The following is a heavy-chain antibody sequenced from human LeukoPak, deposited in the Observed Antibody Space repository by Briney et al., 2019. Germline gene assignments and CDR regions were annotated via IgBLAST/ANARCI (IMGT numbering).Heavy chain of an antibody. V-gene: IGHV4-39*01. CDR1: GGSISSSSYY. D-gene: IGHD4-17*01. CDR3: ARGPTVTTDY. J-gene: IGHJ4*02. CDR2: IYYSGNT. Sequence: SETLSLTCTVSGGSISSSSYYWGWVRQPPGKGLEWIGSIYYSGNTYYNPSLNSRVTISLDTSKNQYSLRLSSVTAADTAVYYCARGPTVTTDYWGQGTLVTVSS.